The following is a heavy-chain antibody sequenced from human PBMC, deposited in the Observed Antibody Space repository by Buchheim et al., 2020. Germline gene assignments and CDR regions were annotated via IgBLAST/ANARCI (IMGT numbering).Heavy chain of an antibody. V-gene: IGHV4-31*03. Sequence: QVQLQESGPGLVKPSQTLSLPCTVSGGSINSSPYYWSWIRQHPGKGLEWIGYISYRGSTTYNPSLKSRITISLDTSENQFSLRLSSVTAADTAVYHCARVSEYTTGYGGFDYWGQGTL. CDR2: ISYRGST. CDR1: GGSINSSPYY. CDR3: ARVSEYTTGYGGFDY. J-gene: IGHJ4*02. D-gene: IGHD4-23*01.